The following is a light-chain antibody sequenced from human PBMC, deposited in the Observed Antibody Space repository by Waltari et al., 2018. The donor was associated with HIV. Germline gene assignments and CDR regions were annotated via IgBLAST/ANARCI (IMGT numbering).Light chain of an antibody. Sequence: QSALAQPASVSGSPGQSITLSCTGTSRDVGGYNYVSWYQHHPGKVPKLIVYEVSNRPSGVSNRFSGSKSGNTASLTISGLQAEDEADYYCQSYDSRLSGSRVFGGGTKLTVL. V-gene: IGLV2-14*01. CDR1: SRDVGGYNY. CDR3: QSYDSRLSGSRV. J-gene: IGLJ2*01. CDR2: EVS.